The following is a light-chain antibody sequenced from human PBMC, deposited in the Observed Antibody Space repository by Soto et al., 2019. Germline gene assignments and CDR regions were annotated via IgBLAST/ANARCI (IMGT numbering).Light chain of an antibody. CDR2: DVS. Sequence: QSVLTQPASVSGSPGQSITISCTGTSSDIGAYNYVSWYQQHPGKAPKLMIYDVSNRPSGVSDRFSASKSGNTASLTISGLQAEDESNYCCSSITGSSPHYVFGTGTKVSV. V-gene: IGLV2-14*01. J-gene: IGLJ1*01. CDR3: SSITGSSPHYV. CDR1: SSDIGAYNY.